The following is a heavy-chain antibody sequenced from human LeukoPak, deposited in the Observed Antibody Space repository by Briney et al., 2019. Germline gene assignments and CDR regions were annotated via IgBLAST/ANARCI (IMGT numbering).Heavy chain of an antibody. D-gene: IGHD2-15*01. CDR2: ISYDGSNK. Sequence: GRSLRPSCAASGFTFSSYAMHWVRQAPGKGLEWVAVISYDGSNKYYADSVKGRFTISRDNSKNTLYLQMNSLRAEDTAVYYCARASEVASPSWPYYYYYYGMDVWGQGTTATVS. J-gene: IGHJ6*02. CDR1: GFTFSSYA. V-gene: IGHV3-30*04. CDR3: ARASEVASPSWPYYYYYYGMDV.